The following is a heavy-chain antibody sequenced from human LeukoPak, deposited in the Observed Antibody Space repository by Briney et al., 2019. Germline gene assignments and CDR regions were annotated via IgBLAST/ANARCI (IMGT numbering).Heavy chain of an antibody. CDR2: ISENSDYT. CDR1: GFTFSSYV. J-gene: IGHJ4*02. Sequence: GGSLRLSCAASGFTFSSYVMGWVRQAPEKRLEWVSSISENSDYTRYADSVRGRSTISRDNSRNTLFLQMSDLRAEDTAMYYCATDHCGGDCGGDWGQGTLVTVSS. V-gene: IGHV3-23*01. CDR3: ATDHCGGDCGGD. D-gene: IGHD2-21*02.